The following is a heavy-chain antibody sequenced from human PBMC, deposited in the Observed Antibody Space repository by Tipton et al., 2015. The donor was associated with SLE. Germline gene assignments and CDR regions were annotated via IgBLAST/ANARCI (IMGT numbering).Heavy chain of an antibody. CDR3: AKWRIAVAEYP. CDR2: IKQDGSEK. Sequence: SLRLSCTASGFTFSNYWMSWVRQAPGKGLEWVANIKQDGSEKYYVDSLKGRFTISRDNAKNSLYLQMNSLRAEDTAVYYCAKWRIAVAEYPWGQGTLVTVSS. D-gene: IGHD6-19*01. CDR1: GFTFSNYW. V-gene: IGHV3-7*01. J-gene: IGHJ5*02.